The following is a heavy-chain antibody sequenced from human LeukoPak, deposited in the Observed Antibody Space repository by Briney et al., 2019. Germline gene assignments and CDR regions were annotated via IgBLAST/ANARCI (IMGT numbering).Heavy chain of an antibody. D-gene: IGHD6-19*01. CDR2: ISGSGGST. J-gene: IGHJ4*02. Sequence: PGGSLRLSCAASGFTFGSYAMSWVRQAPGKGLEWVSAISGSGGSTYYADSVKGRFTISRDNSKNTLYLQMNSLRAEDTAVYYCAKDHLIIAVAGTVDYWGQGTLVTVSS. CDR3: AKDHLIIAVAGTVDY. V-gene: IGHV3-23*01. CDR1: GFTFGSYA.